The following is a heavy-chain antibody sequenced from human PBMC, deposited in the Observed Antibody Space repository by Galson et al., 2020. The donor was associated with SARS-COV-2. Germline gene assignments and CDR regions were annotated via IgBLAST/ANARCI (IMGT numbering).Heavy chain of an antibody. CDR3: ARSTLRFLEWSTYYYYYVDV. D-gene: IGHD3-3*01. CDR2: IIPILGIA. CDR1: GGTLSSYA. J-gene: IGHJ6*03. V-gene: IGHV1-69*10. Sequence: SVKVSCKASGGTLSSYAIHWVRQAPGQGLEWMGGIIPILGIANYAQKFQGRVTITADKSTSTAYMELSSLRSEDTAGYYCARSTLRFLEWSTYYYYYVDVGGRGTTDPVSS.